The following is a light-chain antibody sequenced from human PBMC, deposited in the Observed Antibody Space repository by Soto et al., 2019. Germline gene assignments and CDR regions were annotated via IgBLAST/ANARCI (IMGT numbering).Light chain of an antibody. J-gene: IGKJ4*01. CDR1: QDISNS. CDR2: DAS. V-gene: IGKV1-33*01. CDR3: QQYDDLSALT. Sequence: DIQMTQSPSTLSASVGDRVTVTCQASQDISNSLNWYQHKPGEAPRLLIYDASNLEAGVPSRFSGSGSGTHFTFTISSLQPEDIATYYCQQYDDLSALTFGGGTKLE.